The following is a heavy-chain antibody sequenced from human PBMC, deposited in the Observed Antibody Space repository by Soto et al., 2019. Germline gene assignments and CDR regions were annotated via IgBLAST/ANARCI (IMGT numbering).Heavy chain of an antibody. J-gene: IGHJ1*01. V-gene: IGHV1-18*01. CDR1: GYNFFDYG. CDR3: ARGLTVSSIGPLLV. Sequence: QMQLVQSGAEVKKPGASVKVSCKASGYNFFDYGVSWVRQAPGQVLEWMGWVSPKSGNTDFARKVQGRVNMTADTSTNTAYLELRGLRSDDTAVYYCARGLTVSSIGPLLVWGQGTLVSVSS. CDR2: VSPKSGNT. D-gene: IGHD7-27*01.